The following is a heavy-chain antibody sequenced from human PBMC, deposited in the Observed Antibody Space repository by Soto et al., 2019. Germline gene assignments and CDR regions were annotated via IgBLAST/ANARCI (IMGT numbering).Heavy chain of an antibody. CDR2: IWYDGRNK. CDR3: ARDAWTTIFGVVPFDP. D-gene: IGHD3-3*01. CDR1: GFTFSSYG. J-gene: IGHJ5*02. V-gene: IGHV3-33*01. Sequence: QVQLVESGGGVVQPGRSLRLSCAASGFTFSSYGMHWVRQAPGKGLEWVAVIWYDGRNKYYADSVKGRFTISRDNSKNTLYLQMNSLRAEDTAVYYCARDAWTTIFGVVPFDPWGQGTLVTVSS.